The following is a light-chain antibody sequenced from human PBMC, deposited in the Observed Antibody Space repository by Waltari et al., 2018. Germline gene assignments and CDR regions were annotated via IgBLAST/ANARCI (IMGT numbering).Light chain of an antibody. J-gene: IGLJ3*02. CDR2: DKN. Sequence: TQDPAVSVAMGQTVRITCQGDILRSYYASWYRQRPGQAPILVMYDKNNRPSGVPDRFSGSSSDNTASLTITGAQAEDEAYYYCHSRDASGVGGTFGGGTKLTVL. CDR1: ILRSYY. CDR3: HSRDASGVGGT. V-gene: IGLV3-19*01.